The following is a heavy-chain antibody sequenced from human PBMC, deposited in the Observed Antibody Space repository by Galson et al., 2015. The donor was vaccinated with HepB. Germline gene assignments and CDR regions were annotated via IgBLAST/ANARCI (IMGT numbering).Heavy chain of an antibody. CDR1: GFSLTTRGVG. Sequence: PALVKPPQTLALTCTFSGFSLTTRGVGVGWIRQPPGKALEWLAFVYWDDDNRYSPSLRSRLTVTKDTSNNRVVLIMTNVDPLDTATYFCAHRRYYYGTWDWGDFDYWGQGTLVTVSS. J-gene: IGHJ4*02. V-gene: IGHV2-5*02. CDR2: VYWDDDN. D-gene: IGHD3-16*01. CDR3: AHRRYYYGTWDWGDFDY.